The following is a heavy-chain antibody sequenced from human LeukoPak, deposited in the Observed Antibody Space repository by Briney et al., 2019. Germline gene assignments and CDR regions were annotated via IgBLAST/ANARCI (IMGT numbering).Heavy chain of an antibody. CDR3: ARLALSYCSGGSCHSYGMDV. J-gene: IGHJ6*02. V-gene: IGHV3-21*01. Sequence: GGSLRLSCAASGFTFSSYSMNWVRQAPGKGLEWVSSISSSSSYIYYADSVKGRFTISRDNAKNSLYLQMNSLRAEDTAVYYCARLALSYCSGGSCHSYGMDVWGQGTTVTVSS. CDR1: GFTFSSYS. CDR2: ISSSSSYI. D-gene: IGHD2-15*01.